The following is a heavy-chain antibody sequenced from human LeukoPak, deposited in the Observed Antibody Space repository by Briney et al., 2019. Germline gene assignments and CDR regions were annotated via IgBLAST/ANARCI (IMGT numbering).Heavy chain of an antibody. CDR1: GGSISSSSYY. Sequence: SETLSLTCTVSGGSISSSSYYWGWIRQPPGKGLEWIGSIYYSGSTYYNPSLRSRVTISVDTSKNQFSLKLSSVTAADTAVYYCARQASGSYPGWGQGTLVTVSS. J-gene: IGHJ4*02. V-gene: IGHV4-39*01. D-gene: IGHD3-10*01. CDR2: IYYSGST. CDR3: ARQASGSYPG.